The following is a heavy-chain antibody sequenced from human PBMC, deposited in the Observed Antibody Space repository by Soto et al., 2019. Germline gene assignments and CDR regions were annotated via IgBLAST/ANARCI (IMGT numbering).Heavy chain of an antibody. Sequence: GGSLRLSCAASGFTFNNYAMNWVRQAPGKGLEWVATISATGGSTYYADSVKGRFTISRDNSKNTLYLQMNGLRVEDTAVYYCAKDRLAGNFDSWGQGTQVTVSS. V-gene: IGHV3-23*01. J-gene: IGHJ4*02. CDR2: ISATGGST. CDR1: GFTFNNYA. CDR3: AKDRLAGNFDS.